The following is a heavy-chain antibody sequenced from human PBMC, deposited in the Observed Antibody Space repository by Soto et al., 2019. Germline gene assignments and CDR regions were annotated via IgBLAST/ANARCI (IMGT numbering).Heavy chain of an antibody. CDR1: GFTFSSYS. Sequence: GGSLRLSCAASGFTFSSYSMNWVRQAPGKGLEWVSSISSSSSYIYYADSVKGRFTISRDNAKNSLYLQMNSLRAEDTAVYYCARDVVVAQFDPWGQGTLVTVSS. CDR2: ISSSSSYI. V-gene: IGHV3-21*01. D-gene: IGHD2-15*01. CDR3: ARDVVVAQFDP. J-gene: IGHJ5*02.